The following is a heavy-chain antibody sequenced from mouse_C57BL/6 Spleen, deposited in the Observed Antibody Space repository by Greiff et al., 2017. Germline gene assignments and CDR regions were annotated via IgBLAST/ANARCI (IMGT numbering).Heavy chain of an antibody. D-gene: IGHD2-4*01. Sequence: VQLQQSGPELVKPGASVKISCKASGYAFSSSWMNWVKQRPGKGLEWIGRIYPGDGATNYNGKFKGKATLTADKSSSSAYMQRSSLTSEDSAVYFCASDYACAMDYWGQGTSVTVSA. CDR2: IYPGDGAT. V-gene: IGHV1-82*01. CDR1: GYAFSSSW. J-gene: IGHJ4*01. CDR3: ASDYACAMDY.